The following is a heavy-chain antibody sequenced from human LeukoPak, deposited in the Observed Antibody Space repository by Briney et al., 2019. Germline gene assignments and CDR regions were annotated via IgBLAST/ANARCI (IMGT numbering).Heavy chain of an antibody. CDR1: GGSISSYY. V-gene: IGHV4-59*01. J-gene: IGHJ5*02. D-gene: IGHD2-15*01. Sequence: SETLSLTCTVSGGSISSYYWSWIRQPPGKGLEWIGYIYYSGSTNYNPSLKSRVTISVDTSKNQFSLKLSSVTAADTAVYYCAREVRLPGWFDPWGQGTLVTVSS. CDR2: IYYSGST. CDR3: AREVRLPGWFDP.